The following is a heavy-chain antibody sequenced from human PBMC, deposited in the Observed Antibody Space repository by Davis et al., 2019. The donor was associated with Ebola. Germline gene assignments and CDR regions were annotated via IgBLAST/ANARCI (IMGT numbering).Heavy chain of an antibody. CDR2: IYHSGST. V-gene: IGHV4-4*02. J-gene: IGHJ5*02. CDR1: GGSISSSNW. Sequence: SETLSLTCAVSGGSISSSNWWSWVRQPPGKGLEWIGEIYHSGSTNYNPSLKSRVTISVDKSKNQFSLKLSSVTAADTAVYYCARFLAAAGTSWFDPWGQGTLVTVSS. CDR3: ARFLAAAGTSWFDP. D-gene: IGHD6-13*01.